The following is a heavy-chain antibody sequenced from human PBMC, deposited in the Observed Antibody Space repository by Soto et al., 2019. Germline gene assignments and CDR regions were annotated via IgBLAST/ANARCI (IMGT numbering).Heavy chain of an antibody. J-gene: IGHJ3*02. CDR3: AKRTGYCSSTSCRGAFDI. V-gene: IGHV3-66*04. Sequence: GGSLRLSCAASGFTVSSNYMSWVRQAPGKGLEWVSVIYNGGSGGSTYYADSVKGRFTISRDNSKNTLYLQMNSLRAEDTAVYYCAKRTGYCSSTSCRGAFDIWGQGTMVTVSS. CDR1: GFTVSSNY. D-gene: IGHD2-2*01. CDR2: IYNGGSGGST.